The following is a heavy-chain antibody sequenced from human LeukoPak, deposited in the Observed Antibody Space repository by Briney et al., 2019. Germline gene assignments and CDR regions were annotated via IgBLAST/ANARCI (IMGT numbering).Heavy chain of an antibody. CDR1: GGSISSGDYY. V-gene: IGHV4-30-4*01. Sequence: SQTLSLTCTVSGGSISSGDYYWSCIRQPPGKGLEWIGYIYYSGSTYYNPSLKSRVTISVDTSKNQFSLKLSSVTAADTAVYYCARSHSSGPYNWFDPWGQGTLVTVSS. D-gene: IGHD3-22*01. CDR2: IYYSGST. CDR3: ARSHSSGPYNWFDP. J-gene: IGHJ5*02.